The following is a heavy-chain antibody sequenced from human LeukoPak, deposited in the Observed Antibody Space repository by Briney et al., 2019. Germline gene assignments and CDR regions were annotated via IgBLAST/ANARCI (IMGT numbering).Heavy chain of an antibody. V-gene: IGHV3-74*01. CDR1: GFNFNNYW. Sequence: PGGSLRLSCTVSGFNFNNYWMHWVRQAPGKGLVLVSRMNNDGRVISYADSVNGRFTISRDNAKNTLYLQMNSLRAEDTAVYYCAREFEATGFWALDYWGQGTLVTASS. CDR2: MNNDGRVI. D-gene: IGHD3-16*01. CDR3: AREFEATGFWALDY. J-gene: IGHJ4*02.